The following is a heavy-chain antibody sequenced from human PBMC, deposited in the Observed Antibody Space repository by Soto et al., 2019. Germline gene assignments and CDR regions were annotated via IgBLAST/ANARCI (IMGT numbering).Heavy chain of an antibody. Sequence: ASVKVSWKASGYTFTSSAMHWVRQSPGQRLEWMGWINAGNGNTKYSQKFQGRVTITRDTSASTAYMELSSLRSEDTAVYYCARDRGSCSSTSCHNWFDPWGQGTLVTVSS. CDR2: INAGNGNT. D-gene: IGHD2-2*01. V-gene: IGHV1-3*01. CDR1: GYTFTSSA. CDR3: ARDRGSCSSTSCHNWFDP. J-gene: IGHJ5*02.